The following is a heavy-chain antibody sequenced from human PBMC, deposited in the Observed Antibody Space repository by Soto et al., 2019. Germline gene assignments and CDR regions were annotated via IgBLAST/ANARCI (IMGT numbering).Heavy chain of an antibody. CDR3: ARGITMVR. Sequence: SETLSLTCTVSGGSISSYYWSWIRQPPGKGLEWIGYIYYSGSTNYNPSLKSRVTISVDTSKNQFSLKLSSVTAADTAVYYCARGITMVRWGQGTLVTVSS. CDR1: GGSISSYY. D-gene: IGHD3-10*01. V-gene: IGHV4-59*08. J-gene: IGHJ4*02. CDR2: IYYSGST.